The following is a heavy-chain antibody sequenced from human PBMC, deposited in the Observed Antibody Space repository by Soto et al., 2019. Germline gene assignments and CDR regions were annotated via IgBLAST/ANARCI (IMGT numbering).Heavy chain of an antibody. V-gene: IGHV5-51*01. CDR1: GYSFTSYW. Sequence: GESLKISCKGSGYSFTSYWIGWVRQMPGKGLEWMGIIYPGDSDTRYSPSFQGQVTISADKSISTAYLQWSSLKASDTAMYYCERLPRGYSYGYFPGREYYFDYWGQGTLVTVS. CDR2: IYPGDSDT. CDR3: ERLPRGYSYGYFPGREYYFDY. D-gene: IGHD5-18*01. J-gene: IGHJ4*02.